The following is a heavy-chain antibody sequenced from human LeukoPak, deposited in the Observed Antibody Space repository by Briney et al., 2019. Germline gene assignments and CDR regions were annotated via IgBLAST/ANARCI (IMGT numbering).Heavy chain of an antibody. CDR3: ARHNWFGDRPSEHDAFDI. J-gene: IGHJ3*02. CDR2: IYPGDSDT. Sequence: EPGESLKISCKGSGYSFTSYWIGWVRQMPGKGLEWMGNIYPGDSDTRYSPSFQGQVTISADKSISTAYLQWSSLKASDTAMYYCARHNWFGDRPSEHDAFDIWGQGTMVTVSS. V-gene: IGHV5-51*01. D-gene: IGHD3-16*01. CDR1: GYSFTSYW.